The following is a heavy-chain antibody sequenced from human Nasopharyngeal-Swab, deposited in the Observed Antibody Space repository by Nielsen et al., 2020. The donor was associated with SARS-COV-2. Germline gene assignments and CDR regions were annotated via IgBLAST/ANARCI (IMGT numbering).Heavy chain of an antibody. J-gene: IGHJ4*02. CDR2: ISHDGFDK. Sequence: GEPLKISCEASGFSFSAFTMHWIRQIPGKGLEWVAFISHDGFDKDYATSVRGRFTISRDNHRNTVYLQLDSLRSDDTAVYYCVRGPLRTSKAFFDYWGQGTLVTVSS. D-gene: IGHD3-16*01. V-gene: IGHV3-30-3*01. CDR1: GFSFSAFT. CDR3: VRGPLRTSKAFFDY.